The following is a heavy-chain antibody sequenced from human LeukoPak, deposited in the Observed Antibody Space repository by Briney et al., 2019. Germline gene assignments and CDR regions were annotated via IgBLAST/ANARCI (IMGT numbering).Heavy chain of an antibody. CDR2: IYSSGTT. CDR3: ARAKTKVYWNFDL. J-gene: IGHJ2*01. Sequence: SETLSLTCTVSGVSINSHYLNWIRQPPGKGLEWIGYIYSSGTTNYNPSLKSRVTISVDTSKNQFSLNLSSVTAADTAVYYCARAKTKVYWNFDLWGRGTLVTVSS. CDR1: GVSINSHY. V-gene: IGHV4-4*09.